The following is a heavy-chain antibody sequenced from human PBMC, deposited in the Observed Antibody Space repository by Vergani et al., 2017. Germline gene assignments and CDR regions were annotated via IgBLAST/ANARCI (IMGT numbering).Heavy chain of an antibody. Sequence: QVQLQQWGAGLLTPSETLSLTCAVYGGSFSGYYWSWIRQPPGKGLEWIGEINHSGSTNYNPSLKSRVTISVDTSKNQFSLKLSSVTAADTAVYYCARASRFYYDYWGQGTLVTVSS. V-gene: IGHV4-34*01. J-gene: IGHJ4*02. CDR1: GGSFSGYY. CDR2: INHSGST. CDR3: ARASRFYYDY.